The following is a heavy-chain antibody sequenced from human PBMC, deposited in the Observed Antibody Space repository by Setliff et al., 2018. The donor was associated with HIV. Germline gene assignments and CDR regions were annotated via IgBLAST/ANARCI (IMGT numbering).Heavy chain of an antibody. J-gene: IGHJ4*02. Sequence: GGSLRLSCAASGFTFSSYGMHWVRQAPGKGLEWVSVISSSGGRTYHADSVKGRFTISRDNSKNTLYLQMSSLRVEDTAVYYCVKVSRGTVVRGVILVGYFDYWGQGTLVTVSS. CDR1: GFTFSSYG. CDR3: VKVSRGTVVRGVILVGYFDY. D-gene: IGHD3-10*02. V-gene: IGHV3-NL1*01. CDR2: ISSSGGRT.